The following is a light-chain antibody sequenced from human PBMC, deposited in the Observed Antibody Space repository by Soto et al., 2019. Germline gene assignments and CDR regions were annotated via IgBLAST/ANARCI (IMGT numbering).Light chain of an antibody. Sequence: QSVLTQPASVSGSPGQSITISCTGTSSDVGNYNLVSWYQQHPGKAPKLMIYEGTKRPSGVSNRFSGSKSGNPASLTISGLQAEDEAEYYLCSLSRNNFYVFGTGTKVTVL. J-gene: IGLJ1*01. CDR2: EGT. CDR1: SSDVGNYNL. CDR3: CSLSRNNFYV. V-gene: IGLV2-23*01.